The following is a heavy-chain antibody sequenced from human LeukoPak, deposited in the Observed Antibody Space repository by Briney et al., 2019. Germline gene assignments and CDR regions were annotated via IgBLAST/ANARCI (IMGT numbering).Heavy chain of an antibody. J-gene: IGHJ3*02. Sequence: GGSLRLSCAASGFTFDDYGMSWVRQAPGKGLEWVSAISGSGGSTYYADSVKGRFTISRDNSKNTLYLQMNSLRAEDTAVYYCAKAYEQWLGNHAFDIWGQGTMVTVSS. D-gene: IGHD6-19*01. CDR1: GFTFDDYG. CDR2: ISGSGGST. CDR3: AKAYEQWLGNHAFDI. V-gene: IGHV3-23*01.